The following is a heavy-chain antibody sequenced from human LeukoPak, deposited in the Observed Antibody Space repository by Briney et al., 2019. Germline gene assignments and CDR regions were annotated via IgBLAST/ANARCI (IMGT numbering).Heavy chain of an antibody. CDR3: ARLHYYYGMDV. CDR1: GGSISSSSYY. V-gene: IGHV4-39*01. Sequence: PSETLSLTCTVSGGSISSSSYYWGWIRQPPGKGLEWIGSIYYSGSTYYNPSLKSRVTISVDTSKNQFSLKLSSVTAADTAVYYCARLHYYYGMDVWGQGTTVTVSS. J-gene: IGHJ6*02. CDR2: IYYSGST.